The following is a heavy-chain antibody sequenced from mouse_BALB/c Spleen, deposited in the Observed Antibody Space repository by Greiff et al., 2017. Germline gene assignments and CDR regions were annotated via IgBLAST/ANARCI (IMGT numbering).Heavy chain of an antibody. CDR3: ARGHYYGYEEYYFDY. CDR2: ISSGGST. CDR1: GFTFSSYA. Sequence: DVMLVESGGGLVKPGGSLKLSCAASGFTFSSYAMSWVRQTPEKRLEWVASISSGGSTYYPDSVKGRFTISRDNARNILYLQMSSLRSEDTAMYYCARGHYYGYEEYYFDYWGQGTTLTVSS. V-gene: IGHV5-6-5*01. J-gene: IGHJ2*01. D-gene: IGHD1-2*01.